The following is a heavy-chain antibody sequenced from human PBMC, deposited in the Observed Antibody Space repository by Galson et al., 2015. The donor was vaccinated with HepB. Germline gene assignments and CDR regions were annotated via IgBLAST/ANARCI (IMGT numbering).Heavy chain of an antibody. CDR2: INPSGGST. V-gene: IGHV1-46*01. J-gene: IGHJ6*02. CDR1: GYTFTSYY. CDR3: ARDYVVITTRYYYYYGMDV. Sequence: SVKVSCKASGYTFTSYYMHWVRQAPGLGLEWMGIINPSGGSTSYAQKFQGRVTMTRDTSTSTVYMELSSLRSEDTAVYYCARDYVVITTRYYYYYGMDVWGQGTTVTVSS. D-gene: IGHD3-22*01.